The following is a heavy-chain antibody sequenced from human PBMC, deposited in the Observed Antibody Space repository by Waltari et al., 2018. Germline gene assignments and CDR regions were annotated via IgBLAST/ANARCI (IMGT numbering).Heavy chain of an antibody. Sequence: EAQLVESGGGLVEPGGSLRLTCVASGFTFRDSWMFWVRHAPGKWLEWVANIIQVGSERYHADAVKGRFTISRDNAKNSLYLEMNSLGVEDTAVYYCVRPRTALFREGLNVWGQGTQVIVSS. D-gene: IGHD2-21*02. CDR2: IIQVGSER. CDR3: VRPRTALFREGLNV. CDR1: GFTFRDSW. J-gene: IGHJ1*01. V-gene: IGHV3-7*01.